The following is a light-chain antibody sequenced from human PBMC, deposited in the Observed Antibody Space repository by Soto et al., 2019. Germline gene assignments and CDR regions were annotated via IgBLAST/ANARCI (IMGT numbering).Light chain of an antibody. CDR3: HSRA. CDR1: QTISRW. V-gene: IGKV1-5*01. CDR2: DAS. J-gene: IGKJ5*01. Sequence: DIQLTQTPSTLSASVGDEVTITCRASQTISRWLALYQQKPGRAPKLLIYDASTLESGVPSMFSGSGSETEFTLTLSRLQPDDFATYFCHSRAFGQGTRLEIK.